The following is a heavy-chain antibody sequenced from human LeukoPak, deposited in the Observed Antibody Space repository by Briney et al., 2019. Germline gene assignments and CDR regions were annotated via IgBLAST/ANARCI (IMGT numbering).Heavy chain of an antibody. V-gene: IGHV1-8*01. D-gene: IGHD3-10*01. J-gene: IGHJ4*02. CDR1: GYTFSSFD. CDR3: ARGRGQWGRTFDY. Sequence: ASVKVSCKASGYTFSSFDINWVRQATGQGLEWMGWMNPNTGNTGYAQKLQGRFTITRDTSMSTAYMGLSSLRSEDTAVYYCARGRGQWGRTFDYWGQGTLVTVSS. CDR2: MNPNTGNT.